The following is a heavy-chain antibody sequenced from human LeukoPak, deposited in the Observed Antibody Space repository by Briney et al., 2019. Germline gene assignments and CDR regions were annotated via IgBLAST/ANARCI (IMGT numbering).Heavy chain of an antibody. D-gene: IGHD6-13*01. J-gene: IGHJ4*02. V-gene: IGHV4-39*01. CDR3: ARLSIAADGGF. CDR2: IHYSGST. Sequence: PSETLSLTCTVSGGSISSSSYYWGWIRQPPGKGLEWIGSIHYSGSTYYNPSLKSRITISGDTSNQFSLKLASATAADTAMYYCARLSIAADGGFWGQGTLVTVSS. CDR1: GGSISSSSYY.